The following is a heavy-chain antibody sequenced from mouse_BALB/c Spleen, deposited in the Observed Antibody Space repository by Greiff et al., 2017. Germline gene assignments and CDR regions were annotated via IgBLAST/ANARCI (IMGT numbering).Heavy chain of an antibody. J-gene: IGHJ3*01. V-gene: IGHV1-80*01. Sequence: QVQLQQSGAELVRPGSSVKISCKASGYAFSSYWMNWVKQRPGQGLEWIGQIYPGDGDTNYKGKFKGKATLTADKSSSTAYMQLSSLTAEDSAVYVCVRGGDGYYEGAYWGQGTLVTVSA. CDR1: GYAFSSYW. CDR2: IYPGDGDT. D-gene: IGHD2-3*01. CDR3: VRGGDGYYEGAY.